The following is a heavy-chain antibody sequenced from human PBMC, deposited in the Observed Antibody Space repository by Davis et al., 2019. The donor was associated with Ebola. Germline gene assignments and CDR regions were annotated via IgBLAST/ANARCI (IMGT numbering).Heavy chain of an antibody. CDR2: IYHSGST. J-gene: IGHJ4*02. CDR3: ARRNSYYYDSSGYYTTYYFDY. V-gene: IGHV4-4*02. D-gene: IGHD3-22*01. CDR1: GGSISSSNW. Sequence: MPSETLSLTCAVSGGSISSSNWWSWVRQPPGKGLEWIGEIYHSGSTYYNPSLKSRVTISVDRSKNQLSLKLSSVTAADTAVYYCARRNSYYYDSSGYYTTYYFDYWGQGALVTVSS.